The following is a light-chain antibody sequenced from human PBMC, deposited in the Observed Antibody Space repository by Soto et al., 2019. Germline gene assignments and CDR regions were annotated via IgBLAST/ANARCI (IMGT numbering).Light chain of an antibody. CDR1: RSVRSY. J-gene: IGKJ5*01. Sequence: EIVLTQSPATLSLSPGERGTLSCRASRSVRSYLAWYQQKPGQAPRLLIYDASNRAAGIPARFSGSGSETDFTRNISNLEPEDFAVYYGQQRYAWPPITFGQATRLEIK. CDR2: DAS. CDR3: QQRYAWPPIT. V-gene: IGKV3-11*01.